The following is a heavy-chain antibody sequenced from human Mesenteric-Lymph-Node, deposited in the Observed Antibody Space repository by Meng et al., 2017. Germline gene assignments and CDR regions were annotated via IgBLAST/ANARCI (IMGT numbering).Heavy chain of an antibody. V-gene: IGHV4-34*01. Sequence: QVQLQQWGAGLLKPSETLSLTCAVYGGSFRGYYWSWIRQPPGKGLEWIGEINHSGSTNYNPSLKSRVTISVDTSKNQFSLRLSSVTAADTAVYYCARAGAYCGGDCYHPRWGQGTLVTVSS. CDR3: ARAGAYCGGDCYHPR. D-gene: IGHD2-21*02. J-gene: IGHJ4*02. CDR2: INHSGST. CDR1: GGSFRGYY.